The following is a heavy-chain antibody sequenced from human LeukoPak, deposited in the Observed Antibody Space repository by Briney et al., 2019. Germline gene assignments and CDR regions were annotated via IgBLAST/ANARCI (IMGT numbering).Heavy chain of an antibody. CDR3: ARESRYCSRTTCSDFDR. Sequence: PGGSLRLSCAASGFTFSSYSMNWVRQAPGKGLEWVSYISSSSSTIYYADSVKGRFTISRDNAKNSLYLQMNSLRAEDTAVYYCARESRYCSRTTCSDFDRWGQGTLVTVSS. J-gene: IGHJ4*02. D-gene: IGHD2-2*01. V-gene: IGHV3-48*01. CDR2: ISSSSSTI. CDR1: GFTFSSYS.